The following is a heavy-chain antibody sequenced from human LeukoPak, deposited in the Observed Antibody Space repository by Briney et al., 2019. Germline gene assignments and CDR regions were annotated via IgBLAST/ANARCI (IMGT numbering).Heavy chain of an antibody. CDR1: GGSISSSSYY. V-gene: IGHV4-39*01. CDR2: IYYSGST. CDR3: ARHNYDFRSGYYPIWLFDY. J-gene: IGHJ4*02. D-gene: IGHD3-3*01. Sequence: SETLSLTCTVSGGSISSSSYYWGWIRQPPGKGLEWIGSIYYSGSTYYNPSLKSRVTISVDTSKNQFSLKLSSVTAADTAVYYCARHNYDFRSGYYPIWLFDYWGQGTLVTVSS.